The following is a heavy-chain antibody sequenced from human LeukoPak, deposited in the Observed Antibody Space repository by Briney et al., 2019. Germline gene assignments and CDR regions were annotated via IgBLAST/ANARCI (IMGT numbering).Heavy chain of an antibody. J-gene: IGHJ5*02. CDR2: IRSKANSYAT. V-gene: IGHV3-73*01. CDR3: ARDDTRDSGWYQYNWFDP. CDR1: GFTFSGSA. D-gene: IGHD6-19*01. Sequence: GGSLRLSCAASGFTFSGSAMHWVRQASGKGLEWVGRIRSKANSYATAYAASVKGRFTISRDDSKNTAYLQMNSLKTEDTAVYYCARDDTRDSGWYQYNWFDPWGQGTLVTVSS.